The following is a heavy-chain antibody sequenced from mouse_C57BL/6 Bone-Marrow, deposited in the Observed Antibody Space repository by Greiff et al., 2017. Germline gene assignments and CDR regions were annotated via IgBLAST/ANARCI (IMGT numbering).Heavy chain of an antibody. CDR1: GFTFSSYA. V-gene: IGHV5-4*03. CDR2: ISDGGSYT. Sequence: DVMLVESGGGLVKPGGSLKLSCAASGFTFSSYAMSWVRQTPEKRLEWVATISDGGSYTYYPDNVKGRFTISRDNAKNNLYLQMRHLKSEDTAMYYCARGDYWGQGTTLTVSS. J-gene: IGHJ2*01. CDR3: ARGDY.